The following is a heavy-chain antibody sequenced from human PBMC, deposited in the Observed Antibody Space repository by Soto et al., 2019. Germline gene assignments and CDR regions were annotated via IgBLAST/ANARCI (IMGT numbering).Heavy chain of an antibody. CDR2: IIPIFGTT. D-gene: IGHD3-3*01. CDR1: ADSFSSYG. J-gene: IGHJ4*02. Sequence: QVQLGQSGAEVKEPGSAVKVSCKAPADSFSSYGISWVRQAPGQGLEWMGGIIPIFGTTNYAEKFQGRVTITGDESTNTAYMELSSLRSEDTALYYCARVFPDGWVEPGVVRGYLDTWGRGTLVTVSS. V-gene: IGHV1-69*01. CDR3: ARVFPDGWVEPGVVRGYLDT.